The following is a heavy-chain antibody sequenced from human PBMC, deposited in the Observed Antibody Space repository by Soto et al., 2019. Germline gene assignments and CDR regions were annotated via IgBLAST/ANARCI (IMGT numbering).Heavy chain of an antibody. CDR1: GDSVSSVGFH. V-gene: IGHV4-30-4*01. D-gene: IGHD3-3*01. J-gene: IGHJ4*02. Sequence: PSETLSLTCTVSGDSVSSVGFHWAWLRRPPGKGLEWIGYIYNGGSTYYRPSLESRRHMSLGATRNHYSLRLTSVTAADTAVYFCARAPVGLDTISYFDYWGQGKLVTVSS. CDR2: IYNGGST. CDR3: ARAPVGLDTISYFDY.